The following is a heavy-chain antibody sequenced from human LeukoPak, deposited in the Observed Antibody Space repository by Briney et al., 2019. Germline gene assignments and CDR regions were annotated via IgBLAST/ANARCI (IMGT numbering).Heavy chain of an antibody. CDR2: ISSSSSSYI. V-gene: IGHV3-21*01. CDR1: GFTFSSYS. D-gene: IGHD3-10*01. J-gene: IGHJ6*02. Sequence: PGGSLRLSCAASGFTFSSYSMNWVRQAPGKGLEWVSSISSSSSSYIYYADSVKGRFTISRDNAKNSLYLQMNSLRAEDTAVYYCAREGLSYGSGNYGMDVWGQGTTVTVSS. CDR3: AREGLSYGSGNYGMDV.